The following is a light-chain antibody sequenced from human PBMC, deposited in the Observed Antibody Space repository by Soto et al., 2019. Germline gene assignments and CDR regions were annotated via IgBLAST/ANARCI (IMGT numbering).Light chain of an antibody. CDR2: GAS. CDR3: HQYYSSPTT. Sequence: EIVLTQSPGTLSFSPGERATLSCRASQSVSSSYLAWYQQKPGQAPRLLIYGASSRATGIPDRFSGSGSGTDFTLTISRLEPEDFAVYYCHQYYSSPTTFGGGTKVDIK. J-gene: IGKJ4*01. CDR1: QSVSSSY. V-gene: IGKV3-20*01.